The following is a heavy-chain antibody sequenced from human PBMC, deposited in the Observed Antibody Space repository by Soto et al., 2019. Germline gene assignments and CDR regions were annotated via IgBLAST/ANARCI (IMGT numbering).Heavy chain of an antibody. V-gene: IGHV4-59*08. J-gene: IGHJ5*02. Sequence: SETRSLSYSVSAGTVRGCDWSWIRQSPKKGLEWIGYIYYSGSTIYNPSLESRVTISMDMSRNQVSLDLSYVTAADTALYYCARHYYDPTGDHSTLNWFDPWGPGPLV. CDR2: IYYSGST. D-gene: IGHD3-16*01. CDR1: AGTVRGCD. CDR3: ARHYYDPTGDHSTLNWFDP.